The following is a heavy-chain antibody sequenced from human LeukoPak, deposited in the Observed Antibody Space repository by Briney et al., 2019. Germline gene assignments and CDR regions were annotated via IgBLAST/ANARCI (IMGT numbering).Heavy chain of an antibody. V-gene: IGHV3-33*01. CDR1: GFTFSSYG. D-gene: IGHD6-13*01. CDR2: ICDDGSNK. J-gene: IGHJ6*02. CDR3: ARSPDIAAAGPYYYYGMDV. Sequence: GGSLRLSCAASGFTFSSYGMHWVRQAPGRGLEWVAVICDDGSNKYYADSVKGRFTISRDNSKNTLYLQMNSLRAEDTAVYYCARSPDIAAAGPYYYYGMDVWGQGTTVTVSS.